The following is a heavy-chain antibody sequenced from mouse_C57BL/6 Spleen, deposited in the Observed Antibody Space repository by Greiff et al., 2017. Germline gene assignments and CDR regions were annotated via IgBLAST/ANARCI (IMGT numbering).Heavy chain of an antibody. CDR3: ARYRTVVAEDYAMDY. V-gene: IGHV1-82*01. CDR1: GYAFSSSW. Sequence: QVQLQQSGPELVKPGASVKISCKASGYAFSSSWMNWVKQRPGKGLEWIGRIYPGDGDTNYNGKFKGKATLTADKSSSTAYMQLSSLTSEDSAVYFCARYRTVVAEDYAMDYWGQGTSVTVAS. CDR2: IYPGDGDT. D-gene: IGHD1-1*01. J-gene: IGHJ4*01.